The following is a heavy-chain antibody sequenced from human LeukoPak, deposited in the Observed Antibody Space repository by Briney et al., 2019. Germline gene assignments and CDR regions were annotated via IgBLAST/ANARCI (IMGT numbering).Heavy chain of an antibody. CDR1: GFTFSSYA. V-gene: IGHV3-23*01. CDR2: ISGSGGST. Sequence: GGSLRLSCAASGFTFSSYAMSWVRQAPGKGLEWVSVISGSGGSTYYADSAKGRFTISRDDSKNTLYLQMNSLRAEDTAVYYCAKDGTSGWYVGNWFDPWGQGTLVTVSS. D-gene: IGHD6-19*01. J-gene: IGHJ5*02. CDR3: AKDGTSGWYVGNWFDP.